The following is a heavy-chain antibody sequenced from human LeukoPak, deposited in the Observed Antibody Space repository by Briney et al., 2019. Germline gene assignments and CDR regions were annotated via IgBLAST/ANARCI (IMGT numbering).Heavy chain of an antibody. D-gene: IGHD3-22*01. V-gene: IGHV3-11*04. J-gene: IGHJ4*02. Sequence: PGGSLRLSCAASGFRFDSFYMGRIRQVPGKGLDYIALISASGAVPYYAESVKGRFTISRDNTKNSVSLQMNNLSADDTAVYYCARSLIVASEDYWGQGTLVTVSS. CDR1: GFRFDSFY. CDR3: ARSLIVASEDY. CDR2: ISASGAVP.